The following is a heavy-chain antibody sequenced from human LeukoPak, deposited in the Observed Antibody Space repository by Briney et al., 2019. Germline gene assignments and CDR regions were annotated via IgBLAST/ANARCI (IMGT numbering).Heavy chain of an antibody. CDR2: INPSGGST. V-gene: IGHV1-46*01. J-gene: IGHJ4*02. CDR3: ARAGGGGSSPQYC. Sequence: ASVKVSCTASGYTFTSYYMHWVRPAPGQGLEWMGIINPSGGSTSYAQKFQGRVTMTRDTSTSTVYMELSSLRSEDTAVYYCARAGGGGSSPQYCWGQGTLVTVSS. CDR1: GYTFTSYY. D-gene: IGHD2-15*01.